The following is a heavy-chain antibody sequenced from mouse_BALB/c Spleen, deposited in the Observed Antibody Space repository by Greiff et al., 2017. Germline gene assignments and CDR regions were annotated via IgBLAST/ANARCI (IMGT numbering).Heavy chain of an antibody. V-gene: IGHV5-6*01. J-gene: IGHJ4*01. Sequence: VQLKESGGDLVKPGGSLKLSCAASGFTFSSYGMSWVRQTPDKRLEWVATISSGGSYTYYPDSVKGRFTISRDNAKNTLYLQMSSLKSEDTAMYYCARLLSDAMDYWGQGTSVTVSS. CDR2: ISSGGSYT. CDR1: GFTFSSYG. CDR3: ARLLSDAMDY. D-gene: IGHD1-1*02.